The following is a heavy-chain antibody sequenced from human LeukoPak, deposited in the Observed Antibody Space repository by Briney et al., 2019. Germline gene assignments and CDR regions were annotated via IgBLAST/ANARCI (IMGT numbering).Heavy chain of an antibody. V-gene: IGHV3-66*01. J-gene: IGHJ4*02. CDR3: ARESGSYYGFDY. D-gene: IGHD1-26*01. Sequence: GGSLRLSCAASGFTVSSNYMSWVRQAPGKGLEWVSVIYSGGSTYYADSVKGRFTISRDNSKNTLYLQMNSLRAEDTAVDYCARESGSYYGFDYWGQGTLVTVSS. CDR1: GFTVSSNY. CDR2: IYSGGST.